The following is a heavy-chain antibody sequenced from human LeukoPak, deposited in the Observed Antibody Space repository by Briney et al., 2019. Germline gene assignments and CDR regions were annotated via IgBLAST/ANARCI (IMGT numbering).Heavy chain of an antibody. CDR1: GGSISSYY. CDR3: ARGQYDSSGYFVSFDY. D-gene: IGHD3-22*01. V-gene: IGHV4-59*01. Sequence: SETLSLTCTVSGGSISSYYWSWIRQPPGKGLEWIGYIYYSGSTNYNPSLKSRVTISVDTSKNQFSLKLSSVTAADRAVYYCARGQYDSSGYFVSFDYWGQGTLVTVSS. J-gene: IGHJ4*02. CDR2: IYYSGST.